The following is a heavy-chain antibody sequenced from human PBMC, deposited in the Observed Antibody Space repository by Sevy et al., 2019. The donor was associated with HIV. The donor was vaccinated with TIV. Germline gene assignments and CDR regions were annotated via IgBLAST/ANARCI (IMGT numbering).Heavy chain of an antibody. CDR2: IKQNAGQK. CDR3: ARDDGYYYLHY. J-gene: IGHJ4*02. D-gene: IGHD1-1*01. V-gene: IGHV3-7*01. CDR1: GFTFSKYW. Sequence: GGSLRLSCAASGFTFSKYWMGWVRQAPGKGLEWVANIKQNAGQKYYVDSVKGRFTISRDNAKNSLYLQMNSLRAEDTAVYFCARDDGYYYLHYWGERALVTVSS.